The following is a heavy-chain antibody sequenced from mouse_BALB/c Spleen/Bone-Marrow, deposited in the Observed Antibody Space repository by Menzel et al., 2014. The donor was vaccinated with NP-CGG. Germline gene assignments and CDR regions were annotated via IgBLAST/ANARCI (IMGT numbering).Heavy chain of an antibody. CDR2: INPYNGGT. CDR1: GYSFTDYT. D-gene: IGHD1-1*01. Sequence: VQLQQSGPELVKPGASMKISCKASGYSFTDYTMNWVKPSHGKNLEWIGLINPYNGGTTYNQKFKGKATLTVDMSSSTAYLELLSLTSEDSAVFYCARSDYGYGYFDVGGAGTTVTVSS. V-gene: IGHV1-26*01. J-gene: IGHJ1*01. CDR3: ARSDYGYGYFDV.